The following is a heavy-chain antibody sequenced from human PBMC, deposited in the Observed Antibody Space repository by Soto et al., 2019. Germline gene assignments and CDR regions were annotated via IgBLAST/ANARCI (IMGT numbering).Heavy chain of an antibody. CDR2: ISSDSTNI. CDR3: ARDYSSGYYWDDS. CDR1: GFTFSSYD. Sequence: EVQLVESGGGLVKPGGSLRLSCAASGFTFSSYDMNWVRQAPGKGLEWVSSISSDSTNIYYADSLKGRFTISRDNAKNSLFLQMNSLRAEDTAVYYCARDYSSGYYWDDSWGQGTLVTVSS. V-gene: IGHV3-21*01. D-gene: IGHD3-22*01. J-gene: IGHJ4*02.